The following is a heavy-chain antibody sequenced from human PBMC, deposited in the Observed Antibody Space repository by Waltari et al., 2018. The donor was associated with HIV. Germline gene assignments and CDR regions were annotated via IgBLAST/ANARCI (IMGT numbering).Heavy chain of an antibody. CDR2: ISNDGSNK. Sequence: QVQLVESGGGVVQPGRSLRLSCAASGFTFSSYAMHWVRQAPGKGLEWVAVISNDGSNKYYADSVKGRFTISRDNSKNTLYLQMNSLRAEDTAVYYCARKEAGSGYIDYWGQGTLVTVSS. V-gene: IGHV3-30*04. CDR3: ARKEAGSGYIDY. D-gene: IGHD3-22*01. CDR1: GFTFSSYA. J-gene: IGHJ4*02.